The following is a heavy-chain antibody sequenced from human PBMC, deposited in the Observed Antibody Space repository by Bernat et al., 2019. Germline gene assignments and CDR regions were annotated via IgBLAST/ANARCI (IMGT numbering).Heavy chain of an antibody. CDR2: IRGKAYGETT. J-gene: IGHJ6*02. CDR3: SRAALRYQLTSYYYFGMDV. D-gene: IGHD2-2*01. V-gene: IGHV3-49*03. Sequence: EVQLVESGGDLVQPGRSLRLSCTGSGFTFGNSAMSWFRQAPGKGLEWVGFIRGKAYGETTEYAASVKGRFTISRDDSKSIAYQQMNSLETEDTAVYYCSRAALRYQLTSYYYFGMDVWGQGTTVTVSS. CDR1: GFTFGNSA.